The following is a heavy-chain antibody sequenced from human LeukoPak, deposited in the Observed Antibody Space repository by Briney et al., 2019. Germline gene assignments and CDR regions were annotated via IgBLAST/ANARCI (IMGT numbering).Heavy chain of an antibody. Sequence: GGSLRLSCAASGFTFSSYWMSWVRQAPGKGLEWVSSISSSSSYIYYADSVKGRFTISRDNAKNSLYLQMNSLRAEDTAVYYCARDPAYYDILTGYSTPFFDYWGQGTLVTVSS. V-gene: IGHV3-21*01. CDR3: ARDPAYYDILTGYSTPFFDY. J-gene: IGHJ4*02. CDR2: ISSSSSYI. CDR1: GFTFSSYW. D-gene: IGHD3-9*01.